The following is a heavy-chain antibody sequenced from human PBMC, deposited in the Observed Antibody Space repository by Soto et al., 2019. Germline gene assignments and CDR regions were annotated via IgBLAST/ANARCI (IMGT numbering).Heavy chain of an antibody. J-gene: IGHJ5*02. CDR2: ISGSGGST. Sequence: VGSLRLSCAASGFTFSSYAMSWVRQAPGKGLEWVSAISGSGGSTYYADSVKGRFTISRDNSKNTLYLQMNSLRAEDTAVYYCAGSSYVWGSYRPGGWFDPWGQGTLVTVSS. CDR1: GFTFSSYA. V-gene: IGHV3-23*01. CDR3: AGSSYVWGSYRPGGWFDP. D-gene: IGHD3-16*02.